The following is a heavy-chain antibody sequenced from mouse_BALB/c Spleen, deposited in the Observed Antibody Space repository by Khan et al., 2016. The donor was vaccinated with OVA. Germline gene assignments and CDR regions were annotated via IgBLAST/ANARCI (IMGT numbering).Heavy chain of an antibody. D-gene: IGHD2-10*02. Sequence: QVQLQQSGTEMAKTGASVRMSCKASGYTFITYWMHWIKQRPGQGLEWIGYINPSTGYIEYNQKFRDKATLSIDKISSTAYMELSSLTSVDSALCDCTGRRLYGIFAYWGQGTLVTVSA. CDR1: GYTFITYW. CDR2: INPSTGYI. V-gene: IGHV1-7*01. CDR3: TGRRLYGIFAY. J-gene: IGHJ3*01.